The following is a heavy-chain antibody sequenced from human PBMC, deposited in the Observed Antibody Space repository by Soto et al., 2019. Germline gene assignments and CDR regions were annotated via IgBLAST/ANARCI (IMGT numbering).Heavy chain of an antibody. CDR3: ARHVSPPEWLETSYFDY. Sequence: SGSLSLTCTFSGGSISSSSYYWGWIRQPPGKGLEWIGSIYYSGSTYYNPSLKSRVTISVDTSKNQFSLKLSSVTAADTAVYYCARHVSPPEWLETSYFDYWGQGTLVTVSS. J-gene: IGHJ4*02. V-gene: IGHV4-39*01. D-gene: IGHD6-19*01. CDR1: GGSISSSSYY. CDR2: IYYSGST.